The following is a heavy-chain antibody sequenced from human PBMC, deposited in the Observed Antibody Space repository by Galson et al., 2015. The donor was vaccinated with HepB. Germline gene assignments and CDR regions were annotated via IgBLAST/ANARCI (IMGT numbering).Heavy chain of an antibody. D-gene: IGHD3-3*01. V-gene: IGHV1-8*01. J-gene: IGHJ5*02. CDR1: GYTFTSYD. Sequence: VKVSCKASGYTFTSYDIHWVRQATGQGLEWMGWMNPNSGNTGYAQKFQGRVTMTRNTSISTAHMELSSLRSEDTAVYYCARGSVGLRFLEDERFDPWGQGTLVTVSS. CDR2: MNPNSGNT. CDR3: ARGSVGLRFLEDERFDP.